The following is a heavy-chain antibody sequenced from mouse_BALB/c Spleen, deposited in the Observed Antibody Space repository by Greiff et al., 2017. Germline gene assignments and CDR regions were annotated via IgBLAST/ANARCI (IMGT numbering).Heavy chain of an antibody. CDR2: ISNLAYSI. Sequence: EVMLVESGGGLVQPGGSRKLSCAASGFTFSDYGMAWVRQAPGKGPEWVAFISNLAYSIYYADTVTGRFTISRENAKNTLYLEMSSLRSEDTAMYYCARGDYGTPYFDVWGAGTTVTVSS. J-gene: IGHJ1*01. V-gene: IGHV5-15*02. CDR1: GFTFSDYG. CDR3: ARGDYGTPYFDV. D-gene: IGHD1-1*01.